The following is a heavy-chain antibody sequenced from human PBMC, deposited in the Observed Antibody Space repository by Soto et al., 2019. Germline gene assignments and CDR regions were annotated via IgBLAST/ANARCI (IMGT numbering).Heavy chain of an antibody. Sequence: QVQLVQSGAEVKKPGASVKVSCKASGYTFTSYYMHWVRQAPGQGLEWMGIINPSGGSTSYAQKFQGRVTMTRDTSTSTVYMELSSLRSEDTAVYYCASGLYSSGWYGYYYYGMDVWGQGTTVTVSS. CDR2: INPSGGST. CDR1: GYTFTSYY. D-gene: IGHD6-19*01. J-gene: IGHJ6*02. CDR3: ASGLYSSGWYGYYYYGMDV. V-gene: IGHV1-46*01.